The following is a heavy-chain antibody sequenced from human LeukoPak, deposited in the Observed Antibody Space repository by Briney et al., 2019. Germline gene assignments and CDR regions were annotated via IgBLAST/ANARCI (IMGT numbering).Heavy chain of an antibody. D-gene: IGHD6-19*01. Sequence: GGSLRLSCAASGFTFSSYAMSWVRQAPGKGLEWVSTVINSGGSTYYADSVKGRFTISRDNSKNTLYLQMNSLRVEDTAVYYCAKDEVGQWPDWYFDLWGRGTLVTVYS. CDR1: GFTFSSYA. J-gene: IGHJ2*01. V-gene: IGHV3-23*01. CDR2: VINSGGST. CDR3: AKDEVGQWPDWYFDL.